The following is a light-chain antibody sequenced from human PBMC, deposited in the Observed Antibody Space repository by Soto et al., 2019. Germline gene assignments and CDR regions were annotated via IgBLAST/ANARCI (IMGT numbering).Light chain of an antibody. CDR1: QSVSSN. J-gene: IGKJ3*01. V-gene: IGKV3-15*01. CDR2: GAS. CDR3: QRYNDWPQT. Sequence: MGVTQSPATVSLSPGERATLSCRASQSVSSNLAWYQQEPGHAPRVLICGASTRATGIPARFSGSGSGTEFTLTISRLQSEDFAVYYCQRYNDWPQTFGPGTKVAIK.